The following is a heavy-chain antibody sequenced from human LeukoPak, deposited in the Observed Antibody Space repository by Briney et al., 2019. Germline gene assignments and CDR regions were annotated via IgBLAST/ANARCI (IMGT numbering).Heavy chain of an antibody. CDR2: MSPNSGNT. V-gene: IGHV1-8*03. Sequence: ASVKVSCKASGYTFTSYDINWVRQATGQGLEWMGWMSPNSGNTGYAQKFQGRVTITRNTSISTAYMELSSLRSEDTAVYYCARGWGDYNEPVVYWGQGTLVTVSS. CDR1: GYTFTSYD. D-gene: IGHD4-17*01. J-gene: IGHJ4*02. CDR3: ARGWGDYNEPVVY.